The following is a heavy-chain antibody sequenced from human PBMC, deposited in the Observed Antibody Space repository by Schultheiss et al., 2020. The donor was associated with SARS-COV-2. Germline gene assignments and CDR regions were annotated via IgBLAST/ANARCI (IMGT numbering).Heavy chain of an antibody. D-gene: IGHD4-11*01. CDR3: ARLRSMSTVTTSPKHGVYYGMDV. CDR1: GFTFSSYS. Sequence: GGSLRLSCAASGFTFSSYSMNWVRQAPGKGLEWVSAISGSGGSTYYADSVKGRFTISRDNAKNSLYLQMNSLRAEDTAVYYCARLRSMSTVTTSPKHGVYYGMDVWGQGTTVTVSS. CDR2: ISGSGGST. J-gene: IGHJ6*02. V-gene: IGHV3-21*01.